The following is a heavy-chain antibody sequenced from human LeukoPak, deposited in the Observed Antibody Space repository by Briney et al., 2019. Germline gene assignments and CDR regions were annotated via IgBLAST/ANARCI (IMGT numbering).Heavy chain of an antibody. Sequence: SETLSLTCTVSGGSINSSSYYWGWIRQPPGKGLEWIGSLYYSGTTYYNPSLKSRVTISVDTSTNQFSLKLSSVTAADTAVYYCARGRGKKYYDILTGYPVLDYWGQGTLVTVSS. CDR2: LYYSGTT. J-gene: IGHJ4*02. CDR1: GGSINSSSYY. D-gene: IGHD3-9*01. V-gene: IGHV4-39*01. CDR3: ARGRGKKYYDILTGYPVLDY.